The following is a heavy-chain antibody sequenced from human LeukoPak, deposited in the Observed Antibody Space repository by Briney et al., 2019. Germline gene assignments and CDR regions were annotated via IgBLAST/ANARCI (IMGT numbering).Heavy chain of an antibody. Sequence: SETLSLTCTVSGGSISSYYWSWIRQPPGKGLEWIGYIYYSGSTNYNPSLKSRVTISVDTYKNQFSLKLSSVTAADTAVYYCARAIVVVPAAIRDGWFDPWGQGTLVTVSS. CDR3: ARAIVVVPAAIRDGWFDP. CDR1: GGSISSYY. V-gene: IGHV4-59*01. CDR2: IYYSGST. D-gene: IGHD2-2*01. J-gene: IGHJ5*02.